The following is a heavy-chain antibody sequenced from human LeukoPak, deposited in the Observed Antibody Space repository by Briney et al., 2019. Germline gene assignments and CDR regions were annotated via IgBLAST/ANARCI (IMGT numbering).Heavy chain of an antibody. Sequence: SETLSLTCTVSGGSITSYYWSWIRQPPGKGLELIGYIYYSGSTNYNPSLKSRVTISVDTSKNQFSLKLSSVTAADTAVYYCARVGYCSSTSCYYWHAFDIWAKGQWSPSLQ. CDR1: GGSITSYY. D-gene: IGHD2-2*01. V-gene: IGHV4-59*01. CDR2: IYYSGST. J-gene: IGHJ3*02. CDR3: ARVGYCSSTSCYYWHAFDI.